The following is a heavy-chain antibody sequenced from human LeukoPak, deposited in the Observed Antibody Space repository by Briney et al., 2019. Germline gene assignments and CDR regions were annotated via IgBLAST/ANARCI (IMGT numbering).Heavy chain of an antibody. CDR2: INPSGGST. CDR3: ARDGDYADYYYYYYMDV. V-gene: IGHV1-46*01. Sequence: VASVKVSCKASGYTFTSYYMHWVRQAPGQGLEWMGIINPSGGSTSYAQKFQGRVTMTRDMSTGTVYMELSSLRSEDTAVYYCARDGDYADYYYYYYMDVWGKGTTVTVSS. CDR1: GYTFTSYY. D-gene: IGHD4-17*01. J-gene: IGHJ6*03.